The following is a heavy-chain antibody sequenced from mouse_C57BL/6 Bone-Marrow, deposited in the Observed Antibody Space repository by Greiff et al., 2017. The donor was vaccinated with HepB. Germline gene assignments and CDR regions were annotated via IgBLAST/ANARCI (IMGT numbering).Heavy chain of an antibody. Sequence: VQLQQPGAELVMPGASVKLSCKASGYTFTSYWMHWVKQRPGQGLEWIGEIVPSDSYTNYNQKFKGKSTLTVDKSSSTAYMLLSSLTSEDSAVYCCAKGYGSKSCAMGYWGEGASVTVSS. CDR3: AKGYGSKSCAMGY. J-gene: IGHJ4*01. V-gene: IGHV1-69*01. D-gene: IGHD1-1*01. CDR1: GYTFTSYW. CDR2: IVPSDSYT.